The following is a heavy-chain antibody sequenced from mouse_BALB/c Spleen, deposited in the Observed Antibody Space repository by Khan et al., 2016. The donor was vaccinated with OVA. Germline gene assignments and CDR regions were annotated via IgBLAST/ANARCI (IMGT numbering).Heavy chain of an antibody. J-gene: IGHJ3*01. CDR1: GYTFTDYN. V-gene: IGHV1S29*02. D-gene: IGHD1-2*01. CDR2: IHPNNGGT. CDR3: ARSGYGSFGF. Sequence: VQLQQSGPELVKPGASVRISCKASGYTFTDYNMDWVKQSHGKSLEWIGYIHPNNGGTGYNQKFKTKATLTVDNSSSTAYMELRSLTSEDSAVYYCARSGYGSFGFSGQGTLVTVSA.